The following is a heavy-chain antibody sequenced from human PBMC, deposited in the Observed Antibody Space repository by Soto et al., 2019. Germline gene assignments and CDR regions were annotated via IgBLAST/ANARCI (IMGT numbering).Heavy chain of an antibody. J-gene: IGHJ4*02. CDR3: AKDIQLWLSSPDY. V-gene: IGHV3-23*01. D-gene: IGHD5-18*01. CDR1: GFTFSSYA. CDR2: ISGSGGST. Sequence: GGSLRLSCAASGFTFSSYAMSWVRQAPGKGLEWVSAISGSGGSTYYADSVKGRFTISRDNSNNTLYLQMNSLRAEDTAVYSCAKDIQLWLSSPDYWGQGTLVTVSS.